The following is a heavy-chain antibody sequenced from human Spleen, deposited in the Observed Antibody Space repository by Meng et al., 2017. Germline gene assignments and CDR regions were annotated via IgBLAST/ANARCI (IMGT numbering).Heavy chain of an antibody. CDR2: ISGSGGST. CDR1: GFTFSSYA. Sequence: GGSLRLSCAASGFTFSSYAMSWVRQAPGKGLEWVSAISGSGGSTYYADSVKGRFTISRDNSKNTLYLQMNSLRAEDTAVYYCAKDFNVVVPAARNWFDPWGQGTLVTVSS. V-gene: IGHV3-23*01. D-gene: IGHD2-2*01. CDR3: AKDFNVVVPAARNWFDP. J-gene: IGHJ5*02.